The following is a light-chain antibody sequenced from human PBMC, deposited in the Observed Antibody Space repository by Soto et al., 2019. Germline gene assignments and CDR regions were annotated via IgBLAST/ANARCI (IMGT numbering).Light chain of an antibody. V-gene: IGKV3-11*01. J-gene: IGKJ5*01. CDR3: QQRSNWPPIT. CDR1: QSVSRY. CDR2: DAS. Sequence: EIVLTQSPVTLSLSPGGRATPSCRASQSVSRYLAWYQQKPGQAPRLLIYDASNRATGIPARFSGSGSGTDFTLTISSLEPEDFAVYYCQQRSNWPPITFGQGTRLEIK.